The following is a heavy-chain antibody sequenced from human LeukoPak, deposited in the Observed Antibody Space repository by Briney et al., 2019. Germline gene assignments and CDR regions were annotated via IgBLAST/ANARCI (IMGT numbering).Heavy chain of an antibody. CDR1: GFTFSSYG. V-gene: IGHV3-30*02. J-gene: IGHJ3*02. Sequence: QAGGSLRLSCAASGFTFSSYGMHWVRQAPGKGLEWVAFIRYDGSNKYYADSVKGRFTISRDNSKNTLYLQMNSLRAEDTAVYYCATPHCSSTSCYHRDAFDIWGQGTMVTVSS. D-gene: IGHD2-2*01. CDR2: IRYDGSNK. CDR3: ATPHCSSTSCYHRDAFDI.